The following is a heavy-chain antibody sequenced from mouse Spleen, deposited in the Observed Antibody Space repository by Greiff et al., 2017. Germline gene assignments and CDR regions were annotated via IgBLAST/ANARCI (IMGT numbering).Heavy chain of an antibody. CDR2: IDPENGDT. V-gene: IGHV14-4*01. J-gene: IGHJ4*01. CDR3: TTDSSGSRDY. D-gene: IGHD3-2*01. CDR1: GFNIKDDY. Sequence: VQLQQSGAELVRPGASVKLSCTASGFNIKDDYMHWVKQRPEQGLEWIGWIDPENGDTEYASKFQGKATITADTSSNTAYLQLSSLTSEDTAVYYCTTDSSGSRDYWGQGTSVTVSS.